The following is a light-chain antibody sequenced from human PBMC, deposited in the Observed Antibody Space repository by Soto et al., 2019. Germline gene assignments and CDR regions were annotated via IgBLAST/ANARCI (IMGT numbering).Light chain of an antibody. CDR1: SSNIGSNT. V-gene: IGLV1-44*01. CDR2: SFH. CDR3: AAWDDRLNGYV. Sequence: QAVVTQPPSASGTPGQRVTISCSGSSSNIGSNTVNWYQQLPGAAPKLLMYSFHQRPSGVPDRFSGSKSGTSASLAIRGLQFDDEADYYCAAWDDRLNGYVFGSGTKLTVL. J-gene: IGLJ1*01.